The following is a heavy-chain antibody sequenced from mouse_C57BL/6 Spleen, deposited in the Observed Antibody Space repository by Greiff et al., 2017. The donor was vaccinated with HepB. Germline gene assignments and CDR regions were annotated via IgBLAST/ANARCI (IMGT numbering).Heavy chain of an antibody. CDR2: INPYNGGT. V-gene: IGHV1-19*01. Sequence: VQLQQSGPVLVKPGASVKMSCKASGYTFTDYYMNWVKQSHGKSLEWIGVINPYNGGTSYNQKFKGKATLTVDKSSSTAYMELNSLTSEDSAVYYCARQGYSPYYAMDYWGQGTSVTVSS. D-gene: IGHD3-2*02. CDR3: ARQGYSPYYAMDY. CDR1: GYTFTDYY. J-gene: IGHJ4*01.